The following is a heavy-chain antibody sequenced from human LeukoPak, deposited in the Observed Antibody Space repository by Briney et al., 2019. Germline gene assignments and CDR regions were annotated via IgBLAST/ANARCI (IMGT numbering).Heavy chain of an antibody. Sequence: PSETLSLTCAVSGYSISSGYYWGWIRQPPGKGLEWIGSIYYSGSTYYNPSLKSRVTISVDTSKNQFSLKLSSVTAADTAVYYCARHGRYDFWSGYYTYFDYWGQGTLVTVSS. CDR1: GYSISSGYY. V-gene: IGHV4-38-2*01. D-gene: IGHD3-3*01. J-gene: IGHJ4*02. CDR2: IYYSGST. CDR3: ARHGRYDFWSGYYTYFDY.